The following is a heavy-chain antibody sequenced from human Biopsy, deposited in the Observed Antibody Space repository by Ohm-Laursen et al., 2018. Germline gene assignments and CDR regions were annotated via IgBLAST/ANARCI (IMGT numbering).Heavy chain of an antibody. V-gene: IGHV4-61*01. CDR3: ARGSSYGYDFDY. Sequence: SETLSLTCSASGGSVSSNTNYWAWIRQPPGKRLEWIGNIYYSGSTNFNPSLKSRVTISVDTSKNQFSLKLSSVTAADTAVYFCARGSSYGYDFDYWGQGTLVAVSS. J-gene: IGHJ4*02. D-gene: IGHD5-18*01. CDR1: GGSVSSNTNY. CDR2: IYYSGST.